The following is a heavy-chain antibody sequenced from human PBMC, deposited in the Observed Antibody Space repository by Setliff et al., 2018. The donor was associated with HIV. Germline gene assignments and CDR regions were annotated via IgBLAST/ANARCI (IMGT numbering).Heavy chain of an antibody. CDR3: ARGRNYDSSGYGDYYYYMDV. J-gene: IGHJ6*03. CDR1: GDTFNSYA. V-gene: IGHV1-69*13. CDR2: IIPIFGTT. Sequence: ASVKVSCKASGDTFNSYAISWVRQAPGQGLEWMGGIIPIFGTTHYAQKFQGRVTVTADESTGTAYMQLSSLRSDDTAVYYCARGRNYDSSGYGDYYYYMDVWGKGTTVTVSS. D-gene: IGHD3-22*01.